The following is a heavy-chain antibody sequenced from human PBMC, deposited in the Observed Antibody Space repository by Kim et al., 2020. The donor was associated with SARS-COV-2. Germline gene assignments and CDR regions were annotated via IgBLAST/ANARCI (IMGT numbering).Heavy chain of an antibody. Sequence: GGSLRLSCVASGFSFDNYWMSWVRQAPGKGLEWVANIKQDGGQIYYLDSLKGRFTISRDNAKNSVYLQLNSLRAEDTAVYYCARIGYSSSCIDYLGQGTLVTVSS. V-gene: IGHV3-7*01. D-gene: IGHD6-13*01. CDR2: IKQDGGQI. CDR3: ARIGYSSSCIDY. CDR1: GFSFDNYW. J-gene: IGHJ4*02.